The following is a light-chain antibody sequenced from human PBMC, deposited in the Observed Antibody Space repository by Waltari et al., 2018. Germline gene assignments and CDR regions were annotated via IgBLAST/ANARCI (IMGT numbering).Light chain of an antibody. CDR3: GSYASGNSIL. CDR1: SSDVGGYIY. CDR2: EVS. Sequence: QSALTQPASMSGSPGQSITIPRTGTSSDVGGYIYVSWYPQHPGEAPKLMIFEVSRRPSGVSARFSGSKSGNTASLTISGLQAEDEADYYCGSYASGNSILFGGGTKVTVL. J-gene: IGLJ2*01. V-gene: IGLV2-14*03.